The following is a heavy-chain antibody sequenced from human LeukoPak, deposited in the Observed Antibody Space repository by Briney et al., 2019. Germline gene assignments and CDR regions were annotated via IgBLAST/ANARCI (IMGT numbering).Heavy chain of an antibody. V-gene: IGHV3-7*01. J-gene: IGHJ4*02. CDR2: IKQDGSKE. CDR3: VRDGGVSGYDLLDY. D-gene: IGHD5-12*01. CDR1: GFTFSDCW. Sequence: GGSLRLSCAASGFTFSDCWMNWVRQTPGKGLEWVANIKQDGSKEYYMDSVKARFTISRDNAKNSLSLQMNSLRAEDTAVYYCVRDGGVSGYDLLDYWGQGTLVTVSS.